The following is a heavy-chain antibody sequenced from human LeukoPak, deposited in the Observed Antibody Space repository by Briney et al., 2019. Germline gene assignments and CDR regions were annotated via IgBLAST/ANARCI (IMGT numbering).Heavy chain of an antibody. CDR2: INSDGSST. V-gene: IGHV3-74*01. CDR1: GFTFSSYW. D-gene: IGHD5-18*01. J-gene: IGHJ4*02. CDR3: ASLVDTAMVDY. Sequence: GGSLRLSCAASGFTFSSYWMHWVRQAPGKGLVWVSRINSDGSSTSYADSGKGRFTISRDNAKNTLYLQMNSLRAEDTAVYYCASLVDTAMVDYWGQGTLVTVSS.